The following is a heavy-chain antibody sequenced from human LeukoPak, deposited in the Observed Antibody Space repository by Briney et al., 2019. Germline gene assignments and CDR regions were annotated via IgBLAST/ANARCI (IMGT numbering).Heavy chain of an antibody. CDR2: IYHSGST. D-gene: IGHD2-2*01. CDR3: ARGYRSTSSPGHFDY. CDR1: GYSISSGYY. V-gene: IGHV4-38-2*02. Sequence: PSETLSLTCTVSGYSISSGYYWGWIRQPPGKGLEWIGSIYHSGSTYYNPSLKSRVTISVDTSKNQFSLKLSSVTAADTAVYYCARGYRSTSSPGHFDYWGQGTLVTVSS. J-gene: IGHJ4*02.